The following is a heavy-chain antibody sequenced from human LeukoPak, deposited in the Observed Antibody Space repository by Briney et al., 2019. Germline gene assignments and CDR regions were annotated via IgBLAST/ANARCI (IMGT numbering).Heavy chain of an antibody. J-gene: IGHJ4*02. D-gene: IGHD6-13*01. V-gene: IGHV1-2*02. Sequence: GASVKVSCKASGYTFNGFYMHWVRQAPGQGLEWMGWINPNSGGTNYAQKFQGRVTMTRNTSISTAYMELSSLRSEDTAVYYCARGQSGRSWYIESDYWGQGTLVTVSS. CDR3: ARGQSGRSWYIESDY. CDR2: INPNSGGT. CDR1: GYTFNGFY.